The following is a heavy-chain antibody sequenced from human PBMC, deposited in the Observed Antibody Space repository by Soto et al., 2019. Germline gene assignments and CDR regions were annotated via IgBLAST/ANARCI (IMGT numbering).Heavy chain of an antibody. CDR2: IYYSGST. D-gene: IGHD5-12*01. Sequence: QVQLQESGPGLVKPSQTLSLTCTVSGGSISSGGYYRSWIRQHPGKGLEWIGYIYYSGSTYYTPSRKGRVTIPVAPAKSQFPLNLSSVTAPDTAVYYRPRDVVPAPSRLRSDEYGMDVWGPGTTVTVSS. CDR3: PRDVVPAPSRLRSDEYGMDV. J-gene: IGHJ6*02. CDR1: GGSISSGGYY. V-gene: IGHV4-31*03.